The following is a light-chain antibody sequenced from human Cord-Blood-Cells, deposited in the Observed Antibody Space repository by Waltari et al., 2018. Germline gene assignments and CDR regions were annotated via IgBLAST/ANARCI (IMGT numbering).Light chain of an antibody. CDR1: QSVSSD. V-gene: IGKV3D-15*01. J-gene: IGKJ2*01. Sequence: EIVMTHSPATLSVSPGDRATLSCRASQSVSSDLAWYQQKPGQAPRLLIYGASTRATDIPARFSGSGSGTEFTLTISSLQSEDFAVYYCQQYNNWPYTFGQGTKLEIK. CDR2: GAS. CDR3: QQYNNWPYT.